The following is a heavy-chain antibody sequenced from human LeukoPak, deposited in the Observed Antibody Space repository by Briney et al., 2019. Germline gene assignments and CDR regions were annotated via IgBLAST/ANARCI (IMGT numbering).Heavy chain of an antibody. Sequence: TLSLTCAVSGGSISSGGYSWSWIRQPPGKGLEWIGYIYYSGSTYYNPSLKSRVTISVDTSKNQFSLKLSSVTAADTAVYYCAAESRITMVRGVIQTWGQGTLVTVSS. CDR3: AAESRITMVRGVIQT. CDR2: IYYSGST. V-gene: IGHV4-30-4*07. J-gene: IGHJ5*02. D-gene: IGHD3-10*01. CDR1: GGSISSGGYS.